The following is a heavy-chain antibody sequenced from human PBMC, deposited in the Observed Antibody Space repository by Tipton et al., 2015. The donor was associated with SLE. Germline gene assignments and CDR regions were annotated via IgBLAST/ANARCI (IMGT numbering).Heavy chain of an antibody. Sequence: TLSLTCAVYGGSFSGYYWSWIRQPPGKGLEGVGEINHSGSTNYNPSLKSRVTISVDTSKNQFSLKLSSVTAADTAVYYCARGQLLWFGEFRWFDPWGQGTLVTVSS. D-gene: IGHD3-10*01. J-gene: IGHJ5*02. CDR2: INHSGST. CDR3: ARGQLLWFGEFRWFDP. V-gene: IGHV4-34*01. CDR1: GGSFSGYY.